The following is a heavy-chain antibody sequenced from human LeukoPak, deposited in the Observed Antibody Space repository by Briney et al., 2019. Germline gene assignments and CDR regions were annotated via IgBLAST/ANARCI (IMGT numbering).Heavy chain of an antibody. CDR1: GGSISSSSYY. CDR2: IYYSGST. Sequence: SETLSLTCTVSGGSISSSSYYWGWIRQPPGKGLEWIGSIYYSGSTYYNPSLKSRVTISVDTSKNQFSLKLSSVTAADTAVYYCASKPRYCSGGSCYFGYLDYWGQRTLVTVSS. CDR3: ASKPRYCSGGSCYFGYLDY. V-gene: IGHV4-39*01. D-gene: IGHD2-15*01. J-gene: IGHJ4*02.